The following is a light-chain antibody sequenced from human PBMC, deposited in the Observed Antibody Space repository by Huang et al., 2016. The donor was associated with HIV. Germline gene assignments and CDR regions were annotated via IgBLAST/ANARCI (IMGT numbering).Light chain of an antibody. CDR2: DTS. CDR1: QNVRNN. V-gene: IGKV3D-15*01. J-gene: IGKJ4*01. Sequence: EIKMTQSPATLSVSPGGRVTLACRASQNVRNNLAWYQQKTGQAPRLLIYDTSTRASGIPGRFSGSGSGTEFTLTSSGLQSEDFAIYYCQQYDKWPPGLTFGGGTKVEI. CDR3: QQYDKWPPGLT.